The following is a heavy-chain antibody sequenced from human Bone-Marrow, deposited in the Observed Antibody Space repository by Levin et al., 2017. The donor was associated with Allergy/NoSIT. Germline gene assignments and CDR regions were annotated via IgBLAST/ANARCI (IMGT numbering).Heavy chain of an antibody. CDR2: IYPGDSDT. Sequence: KPGGSLRLSCKGSGYSFTSYWIGWVRQMPGKGLEWMGIIYPGDSDTRYSPSFQGQVTISADKSISTAYLQWSSLKASDTAMYYCARHPREYSSSERRYYYYGMDVWGQGTTVTVSS. D-gene: IGHD6-6*01. V-gene: IGHV5-51*01. J-gene: IGHJ6*02. CDR3: ARHPREYSSSERRYYYYGMDV. CDR1: GYSFTSYW.